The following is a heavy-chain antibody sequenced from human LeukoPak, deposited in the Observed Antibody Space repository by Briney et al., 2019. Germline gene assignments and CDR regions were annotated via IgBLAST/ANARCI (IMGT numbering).Heavy chain of an antibody. CDR1: GFTFTDYW. Sequence: PGGSLRLSCAVSGFTFTDYWMNWVRQAPGKGLEWVASIRQDGGEKSYVDSVKGRFTISRDNSKNSLYLQMNSLRTEDTALYYCAKDTGWKEYYYYYMDVWGKGTTVTVSS. V-gene: IGHV3-7*03. D-gene: IGHD2-8*02. CDR3: AKDTGWKEYYYYYMDV. J-gene: IGHJ6*03. CDR2: IRQDGGEK.